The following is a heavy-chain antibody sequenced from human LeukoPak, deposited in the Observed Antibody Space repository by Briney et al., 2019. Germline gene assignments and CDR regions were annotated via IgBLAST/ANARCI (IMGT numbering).Heavy chain of an antibody. J-gene: IGHJ4*02. Sequence: GGSLRLSCAASGLTFSSYAMSWVRQAPGKGLEWVAVISYDGSNKYYADSVKGRFTISRDNSKNTLYLQMNSLRAEDTAVYYCAKGRTDYYDSSGYFDYWGQGTLVTVSS. D-gene: IGHD3-22*01. V-gene: IGHV3-30*18. CDR3: AKGRTDYYDSSGYFDY. CDR1: GLTFSSYA. CDR2: ISYDGSNK.